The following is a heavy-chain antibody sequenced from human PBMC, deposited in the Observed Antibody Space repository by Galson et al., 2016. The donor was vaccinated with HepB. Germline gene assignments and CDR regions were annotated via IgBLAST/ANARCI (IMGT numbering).Heavy chain of an antibody. Sequence: ETLSLTCTVSGDSISRNNWWSWVRQPPGQGLEWIGQIFHSGRVNYTPSLASRVTISIDTSNNHFSLRLSSVTAADTAVYYCARGHNGFAGYWGQGTLVIVSS. CDR3: ARGHNGFAGY. D-gene: IGHD2-8*01. CDR1: GDSISRNNW. J-gene: IGHJ4*02. CDR2: IFHSGRV. V-gene: IGHV4-4*02.